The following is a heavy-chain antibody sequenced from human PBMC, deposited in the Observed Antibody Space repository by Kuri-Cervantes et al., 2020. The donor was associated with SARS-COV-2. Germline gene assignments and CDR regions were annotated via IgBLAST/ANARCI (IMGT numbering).Heavy chain of an antibody. V-gene: IGHV3-52*01. D-gene: IGHD3-3*01. J-gene: IGHJ6*02. Sequence: GGSLRLSCAASGFTFSSSWMQWVCQAPEKGLEWVADIKCDGSEKYQVDSVKGRLTTSRDNSKNTLYLQMNSLRAEDTAVYYCARDYTPYYDFWSGYFYYYGMDVWGQGTTVTVSS. CDR2: IKCDGSEK. CDR1: GFTFSSSW. CDR3: ARDYTPYYDFWSGYFYYYGMDV.